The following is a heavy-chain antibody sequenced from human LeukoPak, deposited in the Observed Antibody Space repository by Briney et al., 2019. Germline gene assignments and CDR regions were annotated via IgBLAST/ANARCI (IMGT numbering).Heavy chain of an antibody. Sequence: PGWSLTLSCPASGFTFSSHYLSWVRQPPGKGLEWVSWISASGGSTFYADSVKGRFTISRDNSKNTLYPQKHSLRAEDTAVYYCARGGRYSSGCIGYWGQGTLVTVSS. CDR1: GFTFSSHY. D-gene: IGHD6-19*01. V-gene: IGHV3-23*01. J-gene: IGHJ4*02. CDR3: ARGGRYSSGCIGY. CDR2: ISASGGST.